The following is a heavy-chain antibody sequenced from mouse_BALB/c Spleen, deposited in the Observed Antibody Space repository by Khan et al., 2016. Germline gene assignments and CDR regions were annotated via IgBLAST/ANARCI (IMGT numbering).Heavy chain of an antibody. D-gene: IGHD1-1*01. CDR3: ARGDYYGSSYV. J-gene: IGHJ1*01. CDR2: IDPANGNT. CDR1: GFNIKDTY. V-gene: IGHV14-3*02. Sequence: VHLQQSGAELVKPGASVKLSCTASGFNIKDTYMHWVKQRPEQGLEWIGRIDPANGNTKYDPKFQGKATITADTSSNTAYLQLSSLTSEDTAVYYCARGDYYGSSYVWGAGTTVTVSS.